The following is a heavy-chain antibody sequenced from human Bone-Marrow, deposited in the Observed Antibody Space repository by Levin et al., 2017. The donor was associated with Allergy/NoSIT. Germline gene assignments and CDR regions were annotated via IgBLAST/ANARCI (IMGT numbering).Heavy chain of an antibody. J-gene: IGHJ6*03. CDR2: INHSGST. V-gene: IGHV4-34*01. CDR3: ARNYYGSGSYRFYYYMDV. CDR1: GGSFSGYY. Sequence: SCAVYGGSFSGYYWSWIRQPPGKGLEWIGEINHSGSTNYNPSLKSRVTISVDTSKNQFSLKLSSVTAADTAVYYCARNYYGSGSYRFYYYMDVWGKGTTVTVSS. D-gene: IGHD3-10*01.